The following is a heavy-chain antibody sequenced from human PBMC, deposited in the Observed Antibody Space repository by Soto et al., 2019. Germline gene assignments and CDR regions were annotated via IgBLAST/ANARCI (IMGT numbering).Heavy chain of an antibody. Sequence: PSETLSLTCTVSGGSINSANYYWGWIRQPPGKGLEWIGNVYYRGTTYYNPSLKGRVTISVDTSKNQFSLKLSSVTAADSAVFFCVRHQRYSSGWYIDYWGQGSPVTVFS. CDR1: GGSINSANYY. D-gene: IGHD6-19*01. V-gene: IGHV4-39*01. J-gene: IGHJ4*02. CDR3: VRHQRYSSGWYIDY. CDR2: VYYRGTT.